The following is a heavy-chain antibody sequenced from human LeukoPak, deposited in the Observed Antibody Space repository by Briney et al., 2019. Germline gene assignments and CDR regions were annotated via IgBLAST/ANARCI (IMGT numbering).Heavy chain of an antibody. D-gene: IGHD6-13*01. V-gene: IGHV4-34*01. J-gene: IGHJ6*02. CDR2: INHSGST. CDR1: GGSFSGYY. CDR3: ARGPGLISGSAAGNYYYGMDV. Sequence: SETLSLTCAVYGGSFSGYYWSWIRQPPGKGLEWIGEINHSGSTNYNPSLKSRVTISVDTSKNQFSLKLSSVIAADTAVYYCARGPGLISGSAAGNYYYGMDVWGQGTTVTVSS.